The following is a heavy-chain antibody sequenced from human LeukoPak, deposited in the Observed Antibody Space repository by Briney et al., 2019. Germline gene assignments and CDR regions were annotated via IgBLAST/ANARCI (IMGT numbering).Heavy chain of an antibody. J-gene: IGHJ4*02. CDR3: ATETNGRHYDY. CDR1: GLTFSTSG. V-gene: IGHV3-21*06. CDR2: IGPTGSDR. D-gene: IGHD1-14*01. Sequence: GGSLRLSCTASGLTFSTSGFNWVRQAPGKGLEWVASIGPTGSDRYHADSIKGRFTISRDNANNSLYLQMNSLRAEDTSVYYCATETNGRHYDYWGQGTLLTVSS.